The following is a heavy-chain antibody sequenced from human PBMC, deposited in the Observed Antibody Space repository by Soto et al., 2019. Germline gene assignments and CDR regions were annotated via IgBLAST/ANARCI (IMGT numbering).Heavy chain of an antibody. Sequence: GGSLRLSCAASGFTFSSYAMSWVRQAPGKGLEWVSAISGSGGSTYYADSAKGRFTISRDNSKNTLYLQMNSLRAEDTAVYYCAKDHILEWFGEPYYYYYYMDVWGKGTTVTVSS. D-gene: IGHD3-3*01. CDR1: GFTFSSYA. J-gene: IGHJ6*03. V-gene: IGHV3-23*01. CDR3: AKDHILEWFGEPYYYYYYMDV. CDR2: ISGSGGST.